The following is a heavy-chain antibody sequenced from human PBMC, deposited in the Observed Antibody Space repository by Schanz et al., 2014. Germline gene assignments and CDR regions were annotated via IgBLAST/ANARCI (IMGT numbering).Heavy chain of an antibody. Sequence: QVQLQESGPGLVKPSQTLSLTCIVSGGSISSGTYYWSWLRQPAGKGLEWIGRIYTSGSTNYNPSRKSRDTRSLDAPKNQFSMERSSVPAADTAVYYCAREPLSGYNWFDPWGQGSLVAVSA. CDR2: IYTSGST. V-gene: IGHV4-61*02. J-gene: IGHJ5*02. D-gene: IGHD6-25*01. CDR1: GGSISSGTYY. CDR3: AREPLSGYNWFDP.